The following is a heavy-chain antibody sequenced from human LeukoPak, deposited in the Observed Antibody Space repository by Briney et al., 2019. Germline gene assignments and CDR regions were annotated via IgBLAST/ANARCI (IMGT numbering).Heavy chain of an antibody. J-gene: IGHJ4*02. CDR3: ARLWYGESSFDY. Sequence: PSETLSLTCTVSGGSISGDYWSWIRRPPGKGLEWIGYIYNTVSTNSNPSLKSRVTISEDTSKNQFSLKLTSVTAADTAVYYCARLWYGESSFDYWGQGPLVTVSS. CDR1: GGSISGDY. D-gene: IGHD3-10*01. V-gene: IGHV4-59*01. CDR2: IYNTVST.